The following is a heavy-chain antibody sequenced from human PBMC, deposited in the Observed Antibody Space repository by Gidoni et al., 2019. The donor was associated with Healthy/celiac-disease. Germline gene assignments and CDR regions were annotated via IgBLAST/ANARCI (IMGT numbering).Heavy chain of an antibody. V-gene: IGHV4-34*01. CDR2: INHSGNT. Sequence: QVQLQQWGAGLLKPSETLSPTCAVYGGSFSGYYWSWIRQPPGKGLEWIGEINHSGNTNYNPSLKSRVTISVDTSKNQCSLKLRAVTAADTAVYYCARGKGITIFGVVPRKHAFDIWGQGTMVTVSS. D-gene: IGHD3-3*01. CDR3: ARGKGITIFGVVPRKHAFDI. CDR1: GGSFSGYY. J-gene: IGHJ3*02.